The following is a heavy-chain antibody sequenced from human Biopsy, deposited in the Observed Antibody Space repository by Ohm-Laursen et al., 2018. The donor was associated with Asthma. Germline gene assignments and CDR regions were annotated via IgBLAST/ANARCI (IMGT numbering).Heavy chain of an antibody. D-gene: IGHD6-13*01. Sequence: GASVKVSCKASGYTFIGCHIHWMRQAPGRGLEWMGRINPNSGGTNYAQKFQGRVTMTRDTSISTAYMEVSRLRSDDTAVYYRARGQKSAGDRWFDPWGQGTLVTVSS. CDR3: ARGQKSAGDRWFDP. CDR2: INPNSGGT. J-gene: IGHJ5*02. CDR1: GYTFIGCH. V-gene: IGHV1-2*06.